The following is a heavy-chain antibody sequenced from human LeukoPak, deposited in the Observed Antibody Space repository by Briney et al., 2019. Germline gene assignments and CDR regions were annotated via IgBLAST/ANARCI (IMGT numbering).Heavy chain of an antibody. CDR2: IYPDDSDT. CDR3: ARQGVAVAGTLWLDP. J-gene: IGHJ5*02. Sequence: GEPLKISCRSSGCTFENYWVAWVRQLPGQGLDWMGIIYPDDSDTTYNPSFEGHVTISVDKSIKTSYLQWASLEASDPPISRCARQGVAVAGTLWLDPWGQGTLVTVSS. V-gene: IGHV5-51*01. CDR1: GCTFENYW. D-gene: IGHD6-19*01.